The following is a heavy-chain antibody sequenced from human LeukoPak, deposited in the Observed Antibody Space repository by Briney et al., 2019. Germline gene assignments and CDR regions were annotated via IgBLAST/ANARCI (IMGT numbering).Heavy chain of an antibody. D-gene: IGHD3-10*01. Sequence: GASVKVSCKASGYTFTSYDINWVRQATGQGLEWMGRINPNSGGTNYAQKFQGRVTMTRDTSISTAYMELSRLRSDDTAVYYCARATYLWFFDYWGQGTLVTVSS. V-gene: IGHV1-2*06. CDR1: GYTFTSYD. J-gene: IGHJ4*02. CDR2: INPNSGGT. CDR3: ARATYLWFFDY.